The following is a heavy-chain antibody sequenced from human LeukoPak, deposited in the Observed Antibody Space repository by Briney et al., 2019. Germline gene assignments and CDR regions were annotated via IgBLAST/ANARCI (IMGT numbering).Heavy chain of an antibody. J-gene: IGHJ6*02. V-gene: IGHV3-7*01. CDR3: ARELSPYSIAPPGYGMDV. D-gene: IGHD6-6*01. Sequence: PGGSLRLSCAASGFTFSSYWMSWVRQAPGKGLEWVANIKQDGSEKYYVDSVKGRFTISRDNAKNSLYLQMNSLRAEDTAVYYCARELSPYSIAPPGYGMDVWGQGTTVTVSS. CDR2: IKQDGSEK. CDR1: GFTFSSYW.